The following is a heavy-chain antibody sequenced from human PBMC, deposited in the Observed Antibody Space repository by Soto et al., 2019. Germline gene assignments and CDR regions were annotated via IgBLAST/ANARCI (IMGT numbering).Heavy chain of an antibody. CDR3: ARALVGAEYFQH. J-gene: IGHJ1*01. Sequence: ASVKVSCKASGYTFTSYDINWVRQATGQGLEWMGWMNPNSGNTGYAQKFQGRVTMTRNTSISTAYMELSSLRSEDTAVYYCARALVGAEYFQHWGQGTLVTVSS. CDR2: MNPNSGNT. CDR1: GYTFTSYD. D-gene: IGHD1-26*01. V-gene: IGHV1-8*01.